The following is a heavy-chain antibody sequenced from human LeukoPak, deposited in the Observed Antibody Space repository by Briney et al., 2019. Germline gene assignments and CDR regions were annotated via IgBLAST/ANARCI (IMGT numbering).Heavy chain of an antibody. CDR3: ARVQVAVQSVFDYFDY. CDR2: IKEDGSEK. J-gene: IGHJ4*02. D-gene: IGHD2-2*01. Sequence: GGSLRLSCAASGFTFSTYWMSWVRQAPGKGLEWVASIKEDGSEKYYVDSMKGRFTISRDNAKNSLNLQMNSLRAEDTAVYFCARVQVAVQSVFDYFDYWGQGTLVTVSS. CDR1: GFTFSTYW. V-gene: IGHV3-7*01.